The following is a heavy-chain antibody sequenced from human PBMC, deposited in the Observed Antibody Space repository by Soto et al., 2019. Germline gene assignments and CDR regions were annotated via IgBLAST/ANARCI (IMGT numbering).Heavy chain of an antibody. V-gene: IGHV1-3*01. CDR2: INAGNGNT. CDR1: GYTFTSYA. Sequence: QVQLVQSGAEVKKPGASVKVSCKASGYTFTSYAMHWVRQAPGQRLEWMGWINAGNGNTKYSQKCQGRVTITRDTSASTAYMELSSLRSEDTAVYYCARGSGVFGNYYMDVWGKGTTVTVSS. J-gene: IGHJ6*03. CDR3: ARGSGVFGNYYMDV. D-gene: IGHD3-3*01.